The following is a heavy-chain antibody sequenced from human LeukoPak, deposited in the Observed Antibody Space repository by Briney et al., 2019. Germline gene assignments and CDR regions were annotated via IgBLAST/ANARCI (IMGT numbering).Heavy chain of an antibody. Sequence: PGGSLRLSCAASGFTFTSYWMHWVRQAPGKGLVWVSRINTDGSSTSYADSVKGRFTISRDSAKNTLYLQMSSLRAEDTAVYYCARALAVAGTGGFDPWGQGTLVTVSS. D-gene: IGHD6-19*01. CDR3: ARALAVAGTGGFDP. CDR1: GFTFTSYW. J-gene: IGHJ5*02. CDR2: INTDGSST. V-gene: IGHV3-74*01.